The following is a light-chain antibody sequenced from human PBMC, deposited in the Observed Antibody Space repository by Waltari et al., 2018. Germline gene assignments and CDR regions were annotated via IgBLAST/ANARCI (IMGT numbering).Light chain of an antibody. V-gene: IGKV1-8*01. CDR1: QGISSY. CDR2: AAS. CDR3: QQYYSYLALT. Sequence: AIRMTQSPSSLSASTGDRVTITCRASQGISSYLAWYQQKPGKAPKLLIYAASTLQSGVPSRFSGSGSGTDFTLTISYLQSEDFATYYCQQYYSYLALTFGGGTKVEIK. J-gene: IGKJ4*01.